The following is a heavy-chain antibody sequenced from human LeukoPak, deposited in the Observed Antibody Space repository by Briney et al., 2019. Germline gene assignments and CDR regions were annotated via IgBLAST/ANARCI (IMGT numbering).Heavy chain of an antibody. CDR3: ARGDWGSGALDI. CDR2: INPNSGAT. V-gene: IGHV1-2*02. CDR1: GYSFTTYY. D-gene: IGHD7-27*01. Sequence: ASVKVSCKASGYSFTTYYMFWVRQAPGQGLEWMGWINPNSGATNYAQKFQGRVNLTRDTFINTVYMELSSLMSDDTAIYYCARGDWGSGALDIWGQGTMVTISS. J-gene: IGHJ3*02.